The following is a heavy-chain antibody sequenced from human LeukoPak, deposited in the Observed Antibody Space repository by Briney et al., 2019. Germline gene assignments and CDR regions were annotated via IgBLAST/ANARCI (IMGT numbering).Heavy chain of an antibody. CDR3: ARDNSVGDIAWWFDP. J-gene: IGHJ5*02. V-gene: IGHV3-21*04. D-gene: IGHD3-16*02. Sequence: GGPLRLSCAASGFTFSSYSMNWVRQAPGKGLEWVSSISSSSSYIYYADSVKGRFTISRDNAKNSLYLQMNSLRAEDTAVYYCARDNSVGDIAWWFDPWGQGTLVTVSS. CDR2: ISSSSSYI. CDR1: GFTFSSYS.